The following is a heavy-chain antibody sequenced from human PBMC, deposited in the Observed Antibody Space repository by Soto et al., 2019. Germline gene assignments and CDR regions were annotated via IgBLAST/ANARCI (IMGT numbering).Heavy chain of an antibody. CDR1: GFTFSSSA. J-gene: IGHJ5*02. Sequence: SVKVSCRASGFTFSSSAVQWVRQARGQRLEWIGKIVVGSGNTNYAQKFQERVTITRDMSTSTAYMELSSLRSEDTAFYYCAAFDPGPMGFDPWGQGTLVTVSS. V-gene: IGHV1-58*01. CDR3: AAFDPGPMGFDP. CDR2: IVVGSGNT. D-gene: IGHD3-9*01.